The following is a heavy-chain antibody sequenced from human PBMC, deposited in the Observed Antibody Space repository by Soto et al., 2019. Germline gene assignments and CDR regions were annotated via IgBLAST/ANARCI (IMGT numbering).Heavy chain of an antibody. Sequence: QVQLVQSGAEVKKPGASVKVSCKASGYTFTSYYMHWVRQAPGQGLEWMGIINPSGGSTSYAQKFQGRVTITRDTSTSTVYMELSSLRSEDTAVYYCARDRDSGSYSDAFDIWGQGTMVTVSS. V-gene: IGHV1-46*01. CDR2: INPSGGST. J-gene: IGHJ3*02. CDR1: GYTFTSYY. CDR3: ARDRDSGSYSDAFDI. D-gene: IGHD1-26*01.